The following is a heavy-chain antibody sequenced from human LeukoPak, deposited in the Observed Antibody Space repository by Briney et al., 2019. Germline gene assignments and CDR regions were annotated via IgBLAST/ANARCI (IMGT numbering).Heavy chain of an antibody. Sequence: GRSLRLSCAASGFTFDDYAMHWVRQVPGKGLEWVSGISWNSGIIGYADSVKGRFTISRDNAKNSLYLQTNSLRAEDMALYYCAKDHRPYYDSSGYYDYWGQGTLVTVSS. V-gene: IGHV3-9*03. J-gene: IGHJ4*02. D-gene: IGHD3-22*01. CDR2: ISWNSGII. CDR1: GFTFDDYA. CDR3: AKDHRPYYDSSGYYDY.